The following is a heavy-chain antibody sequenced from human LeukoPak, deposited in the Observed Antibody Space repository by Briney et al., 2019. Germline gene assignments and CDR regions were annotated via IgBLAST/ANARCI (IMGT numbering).Heavy chain of an antibody. CDR3: ARESYLGIAAAGYFDY. V-gene: IGHV4-31*03. D-gene: IGHD6-13*01. Sequence: SETLSLTCTVSGGSISSGGYYWSWIRQHPGKGLEWIGYIYYSGSTYYNPSLKGRVTISVDTSKNQFSLKLSSVTAADTAVYYCARESYLGIAAAGYFDYWGQGTLVTVSS. CDR1: GGSISSGGYY. CDR2: IYYSGST. J-gene: IGHJ4*02.